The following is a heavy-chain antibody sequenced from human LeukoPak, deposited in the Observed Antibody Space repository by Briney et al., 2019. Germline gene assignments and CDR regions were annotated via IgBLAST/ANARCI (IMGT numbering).Heavy chain of an antibody. CDR3: ARNAPDGSGTYYNDTPDY. D-gene: IGHD3-10*01. Sequence: ASVKVSCKASGYTFSSYGISWVRQAPGQGLEWMGWISAYNGNTNYRQKLQGRVTISTDTSTSTAYLDLSGLRSDDTTSYYFARNAPDGSGTYYNDTPDYWGQETLVTVSS. CDR2: ISAYNGNT. J-gene: IGHJ4*02. CDR1: GYTFSSYG. V-gene: IGHV1-18*01.